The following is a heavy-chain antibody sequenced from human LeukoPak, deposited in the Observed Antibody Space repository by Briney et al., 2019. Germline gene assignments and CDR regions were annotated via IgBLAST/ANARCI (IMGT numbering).Heavy chain of an antibody. V-gene: IGHV4-34*01. CDR1: SGSFNLYS. CDR2: IGHGGSI. D-gene: IGHD1-26*01. CDR3: ASRETFYFYYMDV. J-gene: IGHJ6*03. Sequence: SETLSLTCTVSSGSFNLYSWTWIRQPPGKGLEWIAEIGHGGSINFNPSLKSRVTVSLDTSKNQFSLSLSSVTAADTAVYYCASRETFYFYYMDVWGNGTTVTVSS.